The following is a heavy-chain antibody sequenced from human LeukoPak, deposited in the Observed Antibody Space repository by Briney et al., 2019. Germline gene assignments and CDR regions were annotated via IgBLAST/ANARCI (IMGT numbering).Heavy chain of an antibody. CDR3: ARELRATVVTPGYFDY. J-gene: IGHJ4*02. Sequence: GASVKVSFKASGYTFITYYMHWVRQAPGQGVEGVGIINPSGWSTSYAQKFQGRVIMTRDTSTSTDYMELSSLRSEDTAVYYCARELRATVVTPGYFDYWGQGTLVTVSS. CDR1: GYTFITYY. V-gene: IGHV1-46*03. D-gene: IGHD4-23*01. CDR2: INPSGWST.